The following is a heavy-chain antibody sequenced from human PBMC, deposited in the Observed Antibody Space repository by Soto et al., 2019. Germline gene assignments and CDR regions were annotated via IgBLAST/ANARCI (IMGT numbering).Heavy chain of an antibody. D-gene: IGHD2-2*01. J-gene: IGHJ4*02. CDR1: GYTFTTFG. Sequence: QVQLVQSGAEVKMSGASVQVPCKASGYTFTTFGMHWVRQAPGQRLEWMGWINVGNGDTKYSQKFQGRVTITRDTAADTVNMELSSLRTEDTAVYYCARGYCSGISCLPGVFWGQGTLVTVSS. V-gene: IGHV1-3*01. CDR2: INVGNGDT. CDR3: ARGYCSGISCLPGVF.